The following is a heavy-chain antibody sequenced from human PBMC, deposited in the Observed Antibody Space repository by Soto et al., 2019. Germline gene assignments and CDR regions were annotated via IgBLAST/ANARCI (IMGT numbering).Heavy chain of an antibody. J-gene: IGHJ4*02. V-gene: IGHV4-59*08. D-gene: IGHD2-15*01. CDR3: ARHGRDCSGGSCHSRRLYYFDY. Sequence: SETLSLTCTVSGGSISSYYWSWIRQSPGKGLEWIGYIHYSGSTKSNPSLKSRVTISVDTSKNQFSLKLSSVTAADTAVYYCARHGRDCSGGSCHSRRLYYFDYWGQGTLVTVSS. CDR2: IHYSGST. CDR1: GGSISSYY.